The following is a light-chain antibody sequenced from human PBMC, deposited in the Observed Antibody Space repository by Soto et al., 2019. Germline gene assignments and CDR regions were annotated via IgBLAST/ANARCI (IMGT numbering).Light chain of an antibody. CDR1: QSLLHSNGYNY. J-gene: IGKJ1*01. CDR2: SGS. CDR3: MQARQTPPWT. Sequence: DIVLTQSPLSLPVTPGEPASISCRSSQSLLHSNGYNYLDWYLQRPGQSPQLLIYSGSNRASGVPDRFSGSGSGTEFTLTISRVEAEDVGVYYCMQARQTPPWTFGPGTRVDMK. V-gene: IGKV2-28*01.